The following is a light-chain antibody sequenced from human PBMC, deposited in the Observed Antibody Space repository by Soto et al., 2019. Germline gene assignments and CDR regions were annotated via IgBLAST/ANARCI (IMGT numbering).Light chain of an antibody. CDR3: CGYSGFHSI. Sequence: QSALAQPRSVSGSPGQSVTISCTGTSSDVGKHIFVSWYQHHSGKAPKLLIYEVFKRPSGVPDRFSGSKSGNTASLTITGLQVDDEADYYCCGYSGFHSIFGGGTKVTVL. CDR1: SSDVGKHIF. CDR2: EVF. J-gene: IGLJ2*01. V-gene: IGLV2-11*01.